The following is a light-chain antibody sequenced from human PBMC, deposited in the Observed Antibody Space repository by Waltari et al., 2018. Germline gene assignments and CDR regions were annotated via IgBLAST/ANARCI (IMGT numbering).Light chain of an antibody. CDR3: GSYRSSALEAI. Sequence: QSALTQPAAVSGPPGQSITISCTGNSSDIGGYNYVPSYQQHPGKAPKLMIYAVTNRPSGVSNRFSASKSGNTASLTISGLQAEDEAAYYCGSYRSSALEAIFGGGTKLTVL. CDR1: SSDIGGYNY. J-gene: IGLJ2*01. CDR2: AVT. V-gene: IGLV2-14*03.